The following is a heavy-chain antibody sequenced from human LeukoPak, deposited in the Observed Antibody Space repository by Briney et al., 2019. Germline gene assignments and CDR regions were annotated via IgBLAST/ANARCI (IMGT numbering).Heavy chain of an antibody. D-gene: IGHD2-15*01. V-gene: IGHV4-39*01. CDR1: GGSLTSSSYY. CDR3: ARHWKYCSVGSCSDNWFDS. J-gene: IGHJ5*01. Sequence: SETLSLTCTVSGGSLTSSSYYWGWIRQPPGKGLEWIGSIYYSGRSYYNPSLKSRVTISAETYKNQFSLKLSSVTAADTAVYYCARHWKYCSVGSCSDNWFDSWGQGTLVTVSS. CDR2: IYYSGRS.